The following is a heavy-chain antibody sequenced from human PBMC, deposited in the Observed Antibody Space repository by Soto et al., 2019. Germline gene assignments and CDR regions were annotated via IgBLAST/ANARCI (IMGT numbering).Heavy chain of an antibody. CDR3: AREFRGEGDDNVRFGSLYGMDV. J-gene: IGHJ6*02. CDR2: IWYDGSNK. CDR1: GFTFSSYG. Sequence: GGSLRLSCAASGFTFSSYGMHWVRPAPGKGLEWVAVIWYDGSNKYYADSVTGRFTLSRDNSKNTLYLQMTSLRAEDTAVYYCAREFRGEGDDNVRFGSLYGMDVWGQGTTVTVSS. D-gene: IGHD3-10*01. V-gene: IGHV3-33*01.